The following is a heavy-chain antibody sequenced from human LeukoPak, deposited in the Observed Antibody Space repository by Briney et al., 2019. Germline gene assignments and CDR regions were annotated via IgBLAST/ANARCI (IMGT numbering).Heavy chain of an antibody. CDR1: GFSFSTNW. V-gene: IGHV3-74*01. CDR3: VRELGTATPAN. CDR2: LNPDGDTT. J-gene: IGHJ4*02. D-gene: IGHD1/OR15-1a*01. Sequence: QTWGSLRLSCIASGFSFSTNWMHWVRQAPGKGLVWVSRLNPDGDTTGYADSVKGRFTISRDNAKNTVYLQLNSLTAEDTALYYCVRELGTATPANWGQGTLVTVSS.